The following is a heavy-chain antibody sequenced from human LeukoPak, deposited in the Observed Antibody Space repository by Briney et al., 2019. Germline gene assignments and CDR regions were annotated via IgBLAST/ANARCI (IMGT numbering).Heavy chain of an antibody. D-gene: IGHD5-12*01. CDR3: ARDLPQWLRFSPFDY. J-gene: IGHJ4*02. CDR2: INNSSSHI. Sequence: GGSLRLSCAASGFTFSRYSMNWVRQAPGKGLEWVSYINNSSSHIYYADSVKGRFTISRDNAQNSVYLQMNSLRPEDTAVHYCARDLPQWLRFSPFDYWGQGTLVTVSS. CDR1: GFTFSRYS. V-gene: IGHV3-21*01.